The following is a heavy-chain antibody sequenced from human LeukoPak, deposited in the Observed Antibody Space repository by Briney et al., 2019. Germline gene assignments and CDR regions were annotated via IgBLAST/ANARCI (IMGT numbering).Heavy chain of an antibody. CDR2: FYISGGT. CDR1: GDSISSGSCY. Sequence: SETLSLTCTVSGDSISSGSCYWNWIRQPAGKGLEWIGRFYISGGTNYNPSLKSRVTISVDTSKNQFSLKLTSVTAADTAVYYCASLGGFAIWGQGTVVTVSS. CDR3: ASLGGFAI. V-gene: IGHV4-61*02. J-gene: IGHJ3*02.